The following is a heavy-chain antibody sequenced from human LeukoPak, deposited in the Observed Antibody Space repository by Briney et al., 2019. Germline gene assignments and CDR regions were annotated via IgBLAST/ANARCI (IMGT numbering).Heavy chain of an antibody. V-gene: IGHV3-30*02. CDR3: AKNVGLERRTWDY. CDR1: GFTFSSYG. D-gene: IGHD1-1*01. Sequence: PGGSLRLSCAASGFTFSSYGMHWLRQAPGKGLEWVAFIRYDGSNKYYAHSVTGRFTISRDNSKNPLYLQMNSLRALVTALFSSAKNVGLERRTWDYWGQGTLVTVSS. J-gene: IGHJ4*02. CDR2: IRYDGSNK.